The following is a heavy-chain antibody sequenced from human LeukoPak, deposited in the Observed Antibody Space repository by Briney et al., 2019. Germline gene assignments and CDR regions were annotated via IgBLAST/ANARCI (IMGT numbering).Heavy chain of an antibody. CDR2: ISSSGSTI. CDR1: RFTFSSYE. Sequence: GGSLRLSCAASRFTFSSYEMNWVRQAPGKGLEWVSYISSSGSTIYYPDSVKGRFTISRDNAENSLYLQMNSLGAEDTAVYYCARGSYYYDSRGYAEGFFDYWGQGTLVTVSS. V-gene: IGHV3-48*03. J-gene: IGHJ4*02. D-gene: IGHD3-22*01. CDR3: ARGSYYYDSRGYAEGFFDY.